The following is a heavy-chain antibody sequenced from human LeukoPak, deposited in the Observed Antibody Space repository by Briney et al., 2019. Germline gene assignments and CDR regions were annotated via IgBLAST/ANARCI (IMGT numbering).Heavy chain of an antibody. CDR1: GSSLSELS. CDR2: FDVIDSET. J-gene: IGHJ4*02. CDR3: AAGRPYSLLDY. V-gene: IGHV1-24*01. Sequence: ASVKVSCTVSGSSLSELSLYWVRQAPGKGLEWMGGFDVIDSETFYAQKFQGRVTMTEDSSTDTAYIDLRSLTYDDTALYYCAAGRPYSLLDYWGQGTLVSVSS. D-gene: IGHD5-18*01.